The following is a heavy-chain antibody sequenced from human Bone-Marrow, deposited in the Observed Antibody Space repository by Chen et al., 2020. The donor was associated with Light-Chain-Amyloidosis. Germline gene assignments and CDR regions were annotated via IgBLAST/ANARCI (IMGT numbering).Heavy chain of an antibody. CDR1: GFTFDNFG. CDR2: ISWNGGRT. CDR3: VRAAEGGTYLEGIDH. V-gene: IGHV3-20*04. J-gene: IGHJ4*02. D-gene: IGHD1-26*01. Sequence: VQLVESGGGVVQPGGSLRLSCAASGFTFDNFGMNWVRQGPGKGLEWVSGISWNGGRTGYSESVKGRFTISRDNAKNSLYLQMNSLRPEDTAFYYCVRAAEGGTYLEGIDHWGQGTLVTVSS.